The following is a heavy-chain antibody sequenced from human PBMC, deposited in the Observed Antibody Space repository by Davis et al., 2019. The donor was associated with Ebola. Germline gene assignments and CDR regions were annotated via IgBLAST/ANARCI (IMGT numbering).Heavy chain of an antibody. CDR3: AKDRRTTHAFDI. V-gene: IGHV3-30*02. CDR1: GFTFSHYG. J-gene: IGHJ3*02. CDR2: IRYDGSNK. D-gene: IGHD4-11*01. Sequence: GGSLRLSCAASGFTFSHYGMHWVRQAPGKGLEWVAFIRYDGSNKYYADSVKGRFTISRDNSKNTLYLQMNSLRAEDTAVYYCAKDRRTTHAFDIWGQGTMVTVSS.